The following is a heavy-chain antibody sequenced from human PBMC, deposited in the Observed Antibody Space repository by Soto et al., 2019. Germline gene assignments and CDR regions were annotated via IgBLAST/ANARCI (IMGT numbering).Heavy chain of an antibody. V-gene: IGHV3-30-3*02. CDR1: GFTFSSYA. J-gene: IGHJ6*02. D-gene: IGHD5-12*01. CDR2: ISYDGSNK. Sequence: GGSLRLSCAASGFTFSSYAMHWVRQAPGKGLEWVAVISYDGSNKYYADSVKGRFTISRDNSKNTLYLQMNSLRAEDTAVYYCAKLGVATIGDYYYYGMDVWGQGTTVTVSS. CDR3: AKLGVATIGDYYYYGMDV.